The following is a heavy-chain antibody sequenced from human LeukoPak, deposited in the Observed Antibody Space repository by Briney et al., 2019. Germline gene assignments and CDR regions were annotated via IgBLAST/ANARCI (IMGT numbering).Heavy chain of an antibody. J-gene: IGHJ4*02. CDR3: ARVDYDILTGYSFDY. CDR2: VYYSGST. Sequence: SETLSLTCTVSGVSISSYYWNWIRQPPGKGLEWVGYVYYSGSTNYNPSLKSRVTISVDTPKNQFSLKLSSVTAADTAVYYCARVDYDILTGYSFDYWGQGTLVTVSS. D-gene: IGHD3-9*01. CDR1: GVSISSYY. V-gene: IGHV4-59*12.